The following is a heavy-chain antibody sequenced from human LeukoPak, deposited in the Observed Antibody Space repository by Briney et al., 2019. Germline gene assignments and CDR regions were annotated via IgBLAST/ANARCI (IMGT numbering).Heavy chain of an antibody. CDR3: ARDITYYYGSGSYQI. Sequence: ASVKVSCKASGYTFTGYYMHWVRQAPGQGLEWMGWINPNSGGTNYAQKFQGRVTMTRDTSISTAYMELSRLRSDDTAVYYCARDITYYYGSGSYQIWGQGTLVTVSS. CDR1: GYTFTGYY. D-gene: IGHD3-10*01. J-gene: IGHJ4*02. CDR2: INPNSGGT. V-gene: IGHV1-2*02.